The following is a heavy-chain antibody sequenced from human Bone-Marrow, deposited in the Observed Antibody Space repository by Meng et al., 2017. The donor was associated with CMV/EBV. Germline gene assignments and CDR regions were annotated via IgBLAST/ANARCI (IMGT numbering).Heavy chain of an antibody. D-gene: IGHD2-21*01. CDR2: ISSSSSYI. Sequence: GESLKISCAASGFTFSSYSMNWVRQAPGKGLEWVSSISSSSSYIYYADSVKGRFTISRDNSKNTLYLQMNSLRAEDTAVYYCAKSGVAILNYWGQGTLVTVSS. CDR1: GFTFSSYS. CDR3: AKSGVAILNY. J-gene: IGHJ4*02. V-gene: IGHV3-21*01.